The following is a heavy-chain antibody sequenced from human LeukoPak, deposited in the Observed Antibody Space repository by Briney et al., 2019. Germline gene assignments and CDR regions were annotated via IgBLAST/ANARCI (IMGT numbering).Heavy chain of an antibody. J-gene: IGHJ5*01. CDR1: GFIASSNY. CDR2: IYSGGTT. Sequence: GGSLRLSCTASGFIASSNYMSWVRQAPGRGLEWVSLIYSGGTTYYADSVKGRFAISRDNSKNTLYLQMNSLRPEDTAVYYCARDPRWLKWFDYWGQGTQVTVSS. V-gene: IGHV3-53*05. CDR3: ARDPRWLKWFDY. D-gene: IGHD5-24*01.